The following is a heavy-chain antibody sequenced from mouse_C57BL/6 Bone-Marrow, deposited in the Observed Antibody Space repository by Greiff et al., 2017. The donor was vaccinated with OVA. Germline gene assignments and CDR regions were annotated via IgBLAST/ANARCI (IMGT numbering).Heavy chain of an antibody. CDR3: ASRYYYGSSYYAMDY. J-gene: IGHJ4*01. CDR1: GFTFSDYY. CDR2: ISNGGGST. Sequence: EVMLVESGGGLVQPGGSLKLSCAASGFTFSDYYMYWVRQTPEKRLEWVAYISNGGGSTYYPDTVKGRFTISRDNAKNTLYLQMSRLKSEDTAMYYCASRYYYGSSYYAMDYWGQGTSVTVSS. D-gene: IGHD1-1*01. V-gene: IGHV5-12*01.